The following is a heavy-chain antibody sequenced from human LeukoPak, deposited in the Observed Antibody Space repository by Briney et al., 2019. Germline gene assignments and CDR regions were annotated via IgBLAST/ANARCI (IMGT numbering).Heavy chain of an antibody. J-gene: IGHJ4*02. Sequence: ASVKVSCKASGYTFTNYAISWVRQAPGQGLEWMGIINPSGGSTSYAQRFQGRVAMIRDTSTTTVYMEVNSLTSEDTAVYFCARDGPTAAPFDYWGQGTLVTVSS. D-gene: IGHD2-2*01. CDR2: INPSGGST. CDR1: GYTFTNYA. V-gene: IGHV1-46*01. CDR3: ARDGPTAAPFDY.